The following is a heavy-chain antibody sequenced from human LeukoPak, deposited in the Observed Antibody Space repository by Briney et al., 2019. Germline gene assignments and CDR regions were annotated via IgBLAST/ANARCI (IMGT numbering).Heavy chain of an antibody. CDR2: INEDGSEK. CDR3: VRIGWLEGLTSWFDP. CDR1: GFIFSSSW. V-gene: IGHV3-7*01. J-gene: IGHJ5*02. Sequence: GGSLRLSCGASGFIFSSSWMSWVRQAPGKGLEWVAKINEDGSEKSYVDSVKGRFTISRDNAKNSLYLQMNSLRAEDTAVYYCVRIGWLEGLTSWFDPWGQGTLVTVSS. D-gene: IGHD1-1*01.